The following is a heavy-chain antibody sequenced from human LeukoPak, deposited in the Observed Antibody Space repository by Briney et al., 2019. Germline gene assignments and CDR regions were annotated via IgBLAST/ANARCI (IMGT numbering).Heavy chain of an antibody. J-gene: IGHJ4*02. CDR3: AKAVFPGGATSRGIDY. Sequence: PGGSLRLSCAASGFAIRDTYMNWIRQAPGKGLEWVSAISGSGGSTYYADSVKGRFTISRDNSKNTLYLQMNSLRAEDTAVYYCAKAVFPGGATSRGIDYWGQGTLVTVSS. V-gene: IGHV3-23*01. CDR2: ISGSGGST. D-gene: IGHD1-26*01. CDR1: GFAIRDTY.